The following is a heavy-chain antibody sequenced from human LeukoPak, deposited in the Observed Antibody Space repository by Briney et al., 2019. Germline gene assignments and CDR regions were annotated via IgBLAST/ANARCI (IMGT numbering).Heavy chain of an antibody. D-gene: IGHD3-16*01. Sequence: GGSLRLSCVASGFAFSTYNMNWVRQAPGKGLEWVSYISSGSRTIYYADSVKGRFTISRDNAKTSLYLQMNSLRDEDTAVYYCARAHQDYVWGSPDYWGQGTLVTVSS. J-gene: IGHJ4*02. CDR3: ARAHQDYVWGSPDY. V-gene: IGHV3-48*02. CDR1: GFAFSTYN. CDR2: ISSGSRTI.